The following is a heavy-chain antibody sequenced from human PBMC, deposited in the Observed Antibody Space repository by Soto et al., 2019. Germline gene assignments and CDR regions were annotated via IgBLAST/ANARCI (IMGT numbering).Heavy chain of an antibody. J-gene: IGHJ4*02. V-gene: IGHV4-30-2*01. Sequence: QLQLQESGSGLVKPSQTLSLTCAVSGGSISSGGYSWSWIRQPPGKGLEWIGYIYHSGSTYYNPSLKSRVTISVDGSKTQFSLKLSSVTAADTAVYYCARAPDYGGNSDSFDSWGQETLVTFSS. D-gene: IGHD4-17*01. CDR1: GGSISSGGYS. CDR2: IYHSGST. CDR3: ARAPDYGGNSDSFDS.